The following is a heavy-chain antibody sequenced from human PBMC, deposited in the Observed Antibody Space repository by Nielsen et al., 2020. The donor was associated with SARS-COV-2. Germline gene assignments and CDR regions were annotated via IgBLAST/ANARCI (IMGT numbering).Heavy chain of an antibody. D-gene: IGHD6-13*01. Sequence: GESLKISCKGSGYSFTSYWIGWVRQMPGKGLEWMGIIYPGDSDTRYSPSFQGQVTISADKSISTAYLQWSSLKVSDTAMYYCARFASDIAAAGNYWGQGTLVTVSS. V-gene: IGHV5-51*01. CDR2: IYPGDSDT. J-gene: IGHJ4*02. CDR1: GYSFTSYW. CDR3: ARFASDIAAAGNY.